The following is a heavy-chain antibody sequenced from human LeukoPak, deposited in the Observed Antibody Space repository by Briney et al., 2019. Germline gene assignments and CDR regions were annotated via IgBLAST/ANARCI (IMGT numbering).Heavy chain of an antibody. V-gene: IGHV4-34*01. CDR3: ARGRGYSYGWVY. CDR1: GGSFSGHY. Sequence: SETLSLTCAVYGGSFSGHYWSWIRQPPGKGLEWIGEINHSGSTNYNPSLKSRVTISVDTSKNQFSLKLSSVTAADTAVYYCARGRGYSYGWVYWGQGTLVTVSS. D-gene: IGHD5-18*01. CDR2: INHSGST. J-gene: IGHJ4*02.